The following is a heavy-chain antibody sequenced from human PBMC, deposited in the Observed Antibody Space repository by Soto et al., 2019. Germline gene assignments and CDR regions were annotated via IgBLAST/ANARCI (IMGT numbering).Heavy chain of an antibody. CDR1: GFTVSSFY. D-gene: IGHD3-3*01. V-gene: IGHV3-66*01. Sequence: EVQLVESGGGLVQPGGSLRLSCAASGFTVSSFYMTWVRQAPGKGLQWVAVISSGGSTYYADSVKGRFTISRDNSKNTLYLEMTSLRAEDKAVYYCARDTFGGAYDFLQGGQGTLVTVSS. CDR2: ISSGGST. J-gene: IGHJ4*02. CDR3: ARDTFGGAYDFLQ.